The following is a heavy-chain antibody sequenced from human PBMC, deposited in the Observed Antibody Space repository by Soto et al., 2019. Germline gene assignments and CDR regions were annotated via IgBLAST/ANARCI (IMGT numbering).Heavy chain of an antibody. J-gene: IGHJ4*02. CDR1: GFTLSSYS. D-gene: IGHD6-19*01. CDR2: ISGSGGTI. Sequence: EVQLVESGGGMVQPGGSLRVSCAASGFTLSSYSMHWVRQAPGKGLEWVSYISGSGGTIYYADSVKGRFTISRDNAKNALSVQMNSLRDEETAVYFCERDTGLRSSGWFYYFDFWGQGTRVTVAS. CDR3: ERDTGLRSSGWFYYFDF. V-gene: IGHV3-48*02.